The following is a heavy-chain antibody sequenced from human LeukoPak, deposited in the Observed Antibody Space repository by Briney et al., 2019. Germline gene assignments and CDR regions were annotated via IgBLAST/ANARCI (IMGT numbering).Heavy chain of an antibody. J-gene: IGHJ4*02. D-gene: IGHD1-26*01. CDR2: INHSGST. Sequence: SETLSLTCTVSGGSISSSSYYWGWIRQPPGKGLEWIGEINHSGSTNYNPSLKSRVTISVDTSKNQFSLKLSSVTAADTAVYYCARVESGSYFFDYWGQGTLVTVSS. CDR3: ARVESGSYFFDY. V-gene: IGHV4-39*07. CDR1: GGSISSSSYY.